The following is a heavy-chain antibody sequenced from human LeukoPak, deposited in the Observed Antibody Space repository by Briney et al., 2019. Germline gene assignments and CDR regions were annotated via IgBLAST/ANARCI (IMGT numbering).Heavy chain of an antibody. CDR2: ISYDGSNK. CDR1: GFTFGSYA. V-gene: IGHV3-30-3*01. D-gene: IGHD3-10*01. J-gene: IGHJ5*02. Sequence: PGGSLRLSCAASGFTFGSYAMHWVRQAPGKGLEWVAVISYDGSNKYYADSVKGRFTISRDNSKNTLYLQMNSLRAEDTAVYYCARDKLWFGELFKGDWFDPWGQGTLVTVSS. CDR3: ARDKLWFGELFKGDWFDP.